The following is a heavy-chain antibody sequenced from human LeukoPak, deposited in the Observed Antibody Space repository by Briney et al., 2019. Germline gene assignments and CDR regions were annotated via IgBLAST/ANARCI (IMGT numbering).Heavy chain of an antibody. J-gene: IGHJ6*03. V-gene: IGHV3-7*01. CDR3: ARVLGSTSYHMDV. Sequence: PGGSLRLSCASSGFTFSSYWMSWVRQAPGKGLEWVANIKQDGSEKYYVDSVKGRFTISRDNAKNSIYLQMNSLRAEDTAVYYCARVLGSTSYHMDVWGKGTTVTVSS. D-gene: IGHD2-2*01. CDR1: GFTFSSYW. CDR2: IKQDGSEK.